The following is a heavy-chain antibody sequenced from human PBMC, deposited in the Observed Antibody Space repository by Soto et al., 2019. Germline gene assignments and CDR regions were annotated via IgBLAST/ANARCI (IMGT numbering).Heavy chain of an antibody. CDR2: IYYSGST. Sequence: PSETLSLTCTVPGGSISSGVYYWSWIRHHPGKGLEWIGYIYYSGSTYYNPSLKSRVTISVDTSKNQFSLKLSSVTAADTAVYYCARGFYYNDSSGYYPGGMDVWGQGTTVTVSS. CDR1: GGSISSGVYY. J-gene: IGHJ6*02. D-gene: IGHD3-22*01. CDR3: ARGFYYNDSSGYYPGGMDV. V-gene: IGHV4-31*03.